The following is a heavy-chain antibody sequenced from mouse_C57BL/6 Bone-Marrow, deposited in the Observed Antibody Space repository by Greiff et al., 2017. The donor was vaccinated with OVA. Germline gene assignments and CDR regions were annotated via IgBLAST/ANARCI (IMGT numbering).Heavy chain of an antibody. CDR1: GYTFTDYE. V-gene: IGHV1-15*01. J-gene: IGHJ4*01. Sequence: QVQLQQSGAELVRPGASVTLSCKASGYTFTDYEMHWVKQTPVHGLEWIGAIDPETGGTAYNQKFKGKAILTADKSSSTAYMELRSLTSEDSAVYYCTRPLLDGKTSLDYWGQGTSVTVSS. CDR2: IDPETGGT. CDR3: TRPLLDGKTSLDY. D-gene: IGHD2-10*01.